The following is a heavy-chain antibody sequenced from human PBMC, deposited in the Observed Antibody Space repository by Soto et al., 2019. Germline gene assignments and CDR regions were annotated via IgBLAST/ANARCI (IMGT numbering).Heavy chain of an antibody. J-gene: IGHJ5*02. CDR3: ARGGLGGYEGPVGWFDP. D-gene: IGHD5-12*01. CDR2: INPNSGGT. Sequence: GASVKVSCKASGYTFTGYYMHWVRQAPGQGLEWMGWINPNSGGTNYAQKFQGRVTMTRDTSISTAYMELSRLRSDDTAVYYCARGGLGGYEGPVGWFDPWGQGTLVTV. V-gene: IGHV1-2*02. CDR1: GYTFTGYY.